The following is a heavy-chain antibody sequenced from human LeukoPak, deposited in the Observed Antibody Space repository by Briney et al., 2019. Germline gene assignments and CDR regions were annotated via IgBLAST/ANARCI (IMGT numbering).Heavy chain of an antibody. V-gene: IGHV1-69*04. CDR3: ASQGVYYYGMDV. CDR2: IIPILGIA. Sequence: SVKVSCKASGGTFSSYAISWVRQAPGQGLEWMGRIIPILGIANYAQKFQGRVTITADKSTSTAYMELSSLRSEDTAVYYCASQGVYYYGMDVWGQGTTVTVSS. CDR1: GGTFSSYA. J-gene: IGHJ6*02.